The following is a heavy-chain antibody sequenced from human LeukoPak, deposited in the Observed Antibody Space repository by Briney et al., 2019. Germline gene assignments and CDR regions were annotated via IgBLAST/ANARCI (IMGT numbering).Heavy chain of an antibody. J-gene: IGHJ5*02. V-gene: IGHV4-34*01. CDR2: INHSGST. CDR3: ARGRRYCSSTSCSITVYAYKTYNWFDP. Sequence: SETLSLTCAVYGGSFSGYYWSWIRQPPGKGLEWIGEINHSGSTNYNPSLKSRVTISVDTSKNQFSLKLSSVTAADTAVYYCARGRRYCSSTSCSITVYAYKTYNWFDPWGQGTLVTVSS. D-gene: IGHD2-2*01. CDR1: GGSFSGYY.